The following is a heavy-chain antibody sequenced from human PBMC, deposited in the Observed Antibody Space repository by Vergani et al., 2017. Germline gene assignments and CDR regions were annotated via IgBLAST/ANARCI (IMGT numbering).Heavy chain of an antibody. Sequence: QVQLVQSGAEVKKPGSSVKVSCKTSGGTFKSNTFSWVRQAPGQGLEWMGGIIPIFGTADYAQDFQGRLSITADESTSTVYMELSSLRSEDTAVYYCARVGLVAAGKFYYYGMDVWGQGTTVTVSS. J-gene: IGHJ6*02. D-gene: IGHD6-13*01. V-gene: IGHV1-69*01. CDR1: GGTFKSNT. CDR2: IIPIFGTA. CDR3: ARVGLVAAGKFYYYGMDV.